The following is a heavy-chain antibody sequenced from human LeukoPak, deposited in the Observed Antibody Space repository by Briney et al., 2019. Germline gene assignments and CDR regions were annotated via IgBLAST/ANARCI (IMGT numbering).Heavy chain of an antibody. Sequence: ASVKVSCKASGYTFTSYDISWVRQATGQGLEWLGWMNPNSGNAGYAQRFQGRVTMTRNNSISTAYMELTSLRSEDTAVYYCGRPLQRGSWTQRALDYWGQGTLVTVSS. V-gene: IGHV1-8*01. CDR1: GYTFTSYD. CDR2: MNPNSGNA. CDR3: GRPLQRGSWTQRALDY. J-gene: IGHJ4*02. D-gene: IGHD3-10*01.